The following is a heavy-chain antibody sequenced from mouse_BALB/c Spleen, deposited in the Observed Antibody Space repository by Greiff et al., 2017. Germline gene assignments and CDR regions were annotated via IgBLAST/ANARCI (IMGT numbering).Heavy chain of an antibody. CDR2: ISDGGSYT. CDR3: ARGGSYFDY. Sequence: EVQVVESGGGLVKPGGSLKLSCAASGFTFSDYYMYWVRQTPEKRLEWVATISDGGSYTYYPDSVKGRFTISRDNAKNNLYLQMSSLKSEDTAMYYCARGGSYFDYWGQGTTLTVSS. J-gene: IGHJ2*01. V-gene: IGHV5-4*02. CDR1: GFTFSDYY.